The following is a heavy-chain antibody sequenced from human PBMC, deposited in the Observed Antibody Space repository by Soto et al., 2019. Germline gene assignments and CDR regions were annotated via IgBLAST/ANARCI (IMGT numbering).Heavy chain of an antibody. CDR2: IIPIFGTA. V-gene: IGHV1-69*06. D-gene: IGHD5-12*01. J-gene: IGHJ6*02. CDR3: ARDLVDNDGYYYYYGMDV. Sequence: GASVKVSCKASGSTFSSYAISWVRQAPGQGLEWMGGIIPIFGTANYAQKFQGRVTITADKSTSTAYMELSSLRSEDTAVYYCARDLVDNDGYYYYYGMDVWGQGTTVTVSS. CDR1: GSTFSSYA.